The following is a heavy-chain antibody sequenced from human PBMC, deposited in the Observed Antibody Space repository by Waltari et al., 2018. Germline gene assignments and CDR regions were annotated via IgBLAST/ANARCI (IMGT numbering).Heavy chain of an antibody. J-gene: IGHJ3*02. D-gene: IGHD2-8*01. CDR3: ARGDLAGACTGAFDI. V-gene: IGHV4-31*01. CDR1: GASITNSNYY. CDR2: IYYNRNT. Sequence: QVRLQESGPGLVKPSRILSLTCTVSGASITNSNYYWTWIRQHPRKCLEWIGYIYYNRNTYYNPTLKSQVIISLDKSASQVSLKVSSVTAADTAVYCCARGDLAGACTGAFDIWGQVTMVTVSS.